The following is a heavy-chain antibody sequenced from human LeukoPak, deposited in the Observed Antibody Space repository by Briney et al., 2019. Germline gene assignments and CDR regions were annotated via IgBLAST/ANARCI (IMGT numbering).Heavy chain of an antibody. Sequence: SETLSLTCTVSGGSVSSGAYYWSWIRQHPGKGLEWIGYIYYSGSTYYNPSLKSRVTISVDTSKNQFSLKLSSVTAADTAVYYCARGLRFPRDYWGQGTLVTVSS. V-gene: IGHV4-31*03. CDR1: GGSVSSGAYY. CDR2: IYYSGST. CDR3: ARGLRFPRDY. J-gene: IGHJ4*02.